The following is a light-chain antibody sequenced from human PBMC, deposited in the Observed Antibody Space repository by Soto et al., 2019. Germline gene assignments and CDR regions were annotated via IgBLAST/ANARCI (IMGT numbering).Light chain of an antibody. CDR2: DVS. Sequence: QSVLTQPASVSGSPGQSITISCTGTSSDVGGYNYVSWYQQHPGKAPKLMIYDVSNRPSGVSNRFSGSKSGNTASLTISGLQAGDEADYYCSSYTSSSTLGVFGGGTKLPVL. CDR1: SSDVGGYNY. CDR3: SSYTSSSTLGV. J-gene: IGLJ3*02. V-gene: IGLV2-14*03.